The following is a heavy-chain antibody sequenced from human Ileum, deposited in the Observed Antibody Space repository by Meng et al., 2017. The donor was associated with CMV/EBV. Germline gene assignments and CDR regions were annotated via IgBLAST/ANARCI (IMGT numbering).Heavy chain of an antibody. CDR2: NTHSGRA. V-gene: IGHV4-34*01. CDR1: GGSFTDYY. J-gene: IGHJ4*02. CDR3: ARGLASGWPDY. Sequence: QVQLQHGGAGLLKPSETLSLNCAVFGGSFTDYYWTWFRQSPGKGLEWIGENTHSGRAYYSSSLAGRATISVDMSKYQFSLKLPSVTAADTAIYYCARGLASGWPDYWGQGTLVTVSS. D-gene: IGHD3-10*01.